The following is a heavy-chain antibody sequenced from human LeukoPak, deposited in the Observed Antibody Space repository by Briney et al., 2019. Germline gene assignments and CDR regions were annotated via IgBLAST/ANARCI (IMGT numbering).Heavy chain of an antibody. V-gene: IGHV4-34*01. CDR2: INHSGST. Sequence: SEALSLTCAVYGGSFSGYYWSWIRQPPGKGLEWIGEINHSGSTNYNPSLKSRVTISVDTSKNQFSLKLSSVTAADTAVYYCARSLRGRWFDPWGQGTLVTVSS. CDR1: GGSFSGYY. J-gene: IGHJ5*02. CDR3: ARSLRGRWFDP.